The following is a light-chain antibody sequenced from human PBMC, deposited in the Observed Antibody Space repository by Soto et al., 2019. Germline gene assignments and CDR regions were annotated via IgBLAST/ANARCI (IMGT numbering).Light chain of an antibody. Sequence: QSALTQPASVSGSPGQSITISCTGTGSDVGGYNYVSWYQQHPGKAPKLMIYDVNSRPSGVSNRFSGAKSGNTASLTISGLQAEAEADYYCSSYTTSSTLVFGGGTKLTVL. CDR1: GSDVGGYNY. J-gene: IGLJ2*01. CDR3: SSYTTSSTLV. CDR2: DVN. V-gene: IGLV2-14*01.